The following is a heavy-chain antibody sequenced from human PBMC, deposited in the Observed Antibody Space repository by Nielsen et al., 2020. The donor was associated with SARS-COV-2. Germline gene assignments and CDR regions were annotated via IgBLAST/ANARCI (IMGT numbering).Heavy chain of an antibody. D-gene: IGHD5-12*01. CDR1: GFTFSSYA. CDR2: ISYTGNNK. Sequence: GESLKISCAASGFTFSSYAMHWVRQAPGKGLEWVAVISYTGNNKHLADSVKGRFTVSRDNSKNTLYLQMNSLRADDTAVYYCAKNGYSGYGYFDYWGQGTLVTVSS. CDR3: AKNGYSGYGYFDY. V-gene: IGHV3-30*04. J-gene: IGHJ4*02.